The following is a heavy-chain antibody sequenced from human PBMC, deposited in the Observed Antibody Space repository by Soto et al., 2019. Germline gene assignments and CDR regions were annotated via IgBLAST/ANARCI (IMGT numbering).Heavy chain of an antibody. J-gene: IGHJ4*02. CDR3: ARDLAAGDY. D-gene: IGHD6-13*01. CDR2: FNPTSGST. V-gene: IGHV1-46*01. Sequence: QVQLVQSGAEVKKPGASVKLSCKASGYTFINYYIHWVRQAPGQGLEWMGIFNPTSGSTNYAQKFQGSVTLPMDTSTRTVYMELSSLRFDDTAVYYCARDLAAGDYWGQGTLVTVSS. CDR1: GYTFINYY.